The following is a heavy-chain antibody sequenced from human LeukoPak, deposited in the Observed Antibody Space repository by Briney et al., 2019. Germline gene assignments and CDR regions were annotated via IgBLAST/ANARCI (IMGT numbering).Heavy chain of an antibody. D-gene: IGHD4-17*01. V-gene: IGHV4-4*07. CDR1: GGSISSYY. J-gene: IGHJ3*02. CDR3: ARRLRYFDAFDI. CDR2: IYTSGST. Sequence: SETLSLTCTVSGGSISSYYWSWIRQPAGKGLEWIGRIYTSGSTNYNPSLKSRVTISVDTSKNQFSLKLSSVTAADTAVYYCARRLRYFDAFDIWGQGTMVTVSS.